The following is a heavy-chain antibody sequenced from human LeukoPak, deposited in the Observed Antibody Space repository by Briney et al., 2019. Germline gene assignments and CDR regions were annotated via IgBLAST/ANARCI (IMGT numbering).Heavy chain of an antibody. Sequence: SQTLSLTCTVSGGSISSGDYYWSWIRQPPGKGLEWIGSIYHSGSTYYNPSLKSRVTISVDTSKNQFSLKLSSVTAADTAVYYCARHYYDFWSGYFPFDYWGQGTLVTVSS. D-gene: IGHD3-3*01. CDR3: ARHYYDFWSGYFPFDY. V-gene: IGHV4-39*01. CDR1: GGSISSGDYY. J-gene: IGHJ4*02. CDR2: IYHSGST.